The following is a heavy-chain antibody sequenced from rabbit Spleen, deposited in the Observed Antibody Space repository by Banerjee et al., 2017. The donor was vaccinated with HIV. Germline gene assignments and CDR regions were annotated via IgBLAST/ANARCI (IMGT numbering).Heavy chain of an antibody. CDR2: INIVTGRA. Sequence: QQQLVESGGGLVKPGASLTISCKASGLDFSVGDVMCWVRQAPGKGLEWIGCINIVTGRAVYANWASGRFTISKTSSTTVTLQMTRLTAADTATYFCARDTGTSFSSYGMDLWGQGTLVTVS. CDR3: ARDTGTSFSSYGMDL. CDR1: GLDFSVGDV. J-gene: IGHJ6*01. D-gene: IGHD8-1*01. V-gene: IGHV1S45*01.